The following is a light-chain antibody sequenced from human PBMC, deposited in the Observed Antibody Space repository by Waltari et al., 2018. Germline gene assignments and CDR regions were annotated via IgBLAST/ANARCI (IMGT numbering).Light chain of an antibody. Sequence: EIVLTQSPGTLSLSPGERATLSCRASQSISKYLAWYQQKLGQAPRLLIYGTSSRATGIPDRFSGSGSGTDFTLTISRLEPEDFAVYYCQQYDGEVVTFGGGTKVEI. V-gene: IGKV3-20*01. CDR3: QQYDGEVVT. J-gene: IGKJ4*01. CDR2: GTS. CDR1: QSISKY.